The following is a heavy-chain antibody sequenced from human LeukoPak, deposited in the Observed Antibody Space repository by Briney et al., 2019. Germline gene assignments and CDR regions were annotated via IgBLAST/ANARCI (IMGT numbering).Heavy chain of an antibody. J-gene: IGHJ4*02. V-gene: IGHV4-34*01. D-gene: IGHD6-19*01. Sequence: SETLSLTCAVYVGPFSGYYWLWLPQPPGKGREWIGEINHSGSTNYNPSPKNRVTISVDTSKSQFSLKLSSVTAADTAVYYCARGRIAVYDYWGQGTLVTVSS. CDR1: VGPFSGYY. CDR2: INHSGST. CDR3: ARGRIAVYDY.